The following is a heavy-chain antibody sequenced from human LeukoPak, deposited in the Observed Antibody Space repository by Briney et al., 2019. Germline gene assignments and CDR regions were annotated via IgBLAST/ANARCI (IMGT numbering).Heavy chain of an antibody. CDR2: ISSYNGNT. D-gene: IGHD3-10*01. CDR1: GYTFTSYG. J-gene: IGHJ4*02. CDR3: ARDSLRFGAPRFDY. Sequence: ASVKVSCKASGYTFTSYGISWVRQAPGQGLEWMGCISSYNGNTDYAQKLQGRVTMTTDTSTSTAYMELRSLRSGDTAVYYCARDSLRFGAPRFDYWGQGTLVTVSS. V-gene: IGHV1-18*04.